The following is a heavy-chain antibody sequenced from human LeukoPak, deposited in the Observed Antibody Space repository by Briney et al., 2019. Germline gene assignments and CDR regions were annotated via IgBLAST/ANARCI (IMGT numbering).Heavy chain of an antibody. Sequence: SETLSLTCAVYGGSFSGYYWSWIRQPPGKGLEWIGEINHSGSTNYNPSLKSRVTISVDTSKNQFSLKLSSVTAADTAVYYCAREGSGSPDYWGQGTLVTVSS. J-gene: IGHJ4*02. V-gene: IGHV4-34*01. CDR3: AREGSGSPDY. CDR1: GGSFSGYY. D-gene: IGHD1-26*01. CDR2: INHSGST.